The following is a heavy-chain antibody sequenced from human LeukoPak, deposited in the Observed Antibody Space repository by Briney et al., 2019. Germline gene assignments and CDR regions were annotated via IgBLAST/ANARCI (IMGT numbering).Heavy chain of an antibody. CDR1: GFTFRSYA. D-gene: IGHD5-18*01. CDR3: ARDLAYSRLDY. V-gene: IGHV3-23*01. J-gene: IGHJ4*02. CDR2: TSDSGDNT. Sequence: PGGSLRLSCVASGFTFRSYAMNWVRQAPGKRLEWVSVTSDSGDNTHYADSVEGRFTISRDNSKNTLYLQMNSLRVEDTAVYYCARDLAYSRLDYWGQGMLVTVSS.